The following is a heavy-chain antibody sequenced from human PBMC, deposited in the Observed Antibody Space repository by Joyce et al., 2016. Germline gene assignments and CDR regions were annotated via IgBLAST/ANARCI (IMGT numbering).Heavy chain of an antibody. CDR3: ARSQWLAPLMY. CDR1: SGPFSGFF. J-gene: IGHJ4*02. Sequence: QVQLQQWGAGLLKTSETLSLTCVVYSGPFSGFFWSWVRQPPGKGLEWIGDITNSGATHYNPSLKSRLTMSVDTSRKEVALKLSSVTVADTAIYYCARSQWLAPLMYWGQGTPVTVSS. D-gene: IGHD6-19*01. V-gene: IGHV4-34*02. CDR2: ITNSGAT.